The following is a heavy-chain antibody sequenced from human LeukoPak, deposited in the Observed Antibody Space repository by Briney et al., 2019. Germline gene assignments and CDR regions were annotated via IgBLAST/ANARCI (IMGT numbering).Heavy chain of an antibody. CDR1: GFTFSSYA. V-gene: IGHV3-30*04. J-gene: IGHJ4*02. D-gene: IGHD6-6*01. Sequence: PGRSLRLSCAASGFTFSSYAMHWVRQAPGKGLEWVAVISYDGSNKYYADSVKGRFTISRDNAKNSLYLQMNSLRAEDTAVYYCARDGASIAAPTPFDYWGQGTLVTVSS. CDR2: ISYDGSNK. CDR3: ARDGASIAAPTPFDY.